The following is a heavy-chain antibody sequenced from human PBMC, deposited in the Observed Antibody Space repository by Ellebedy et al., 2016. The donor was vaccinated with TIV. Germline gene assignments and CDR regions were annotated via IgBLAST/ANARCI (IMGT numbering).Heavy chain of an antibody. CDR2: ISSDTLTT. CDR3: AKLDSSGYYYGRLDY. D-gene: IGHD3-22*01. V-gene: IGHV3-48*04. CDR1: GFTFSSYN. Sequence: GGSLRLSCAASGFTFSSYNIIWVRQAPGKGLEWISYISSDTLTTEYADSVKGRFTISRDNAKNSVYLQMDSLRADDSAEYYCAKLDSSGYYYGRLDYWGQGTLVTVSS. J-gene: IGHJ4*02.